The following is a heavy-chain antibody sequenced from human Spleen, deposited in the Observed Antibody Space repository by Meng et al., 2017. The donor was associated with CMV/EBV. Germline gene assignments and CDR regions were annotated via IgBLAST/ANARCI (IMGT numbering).Heavy chain of an antibody. CDR1: GFTFNDYY. D-gene: IGHD3-22*01. V-gene: IGHV3-11*04. CDR3: ASLSYYYDSSGPPDY. CDR2: ISSSGSPI. J-gene: IGHJ4*02. Sequence: GESLKISCAASGFTFNDYYMSWIRQAPGKGLEWVSYISSSGSPIYYADSVKGRFTISRDNAKNSLYLQMNSLRAEDTAVYHCASLSYYYDSSGPPDYWGQGTLVTVSS.